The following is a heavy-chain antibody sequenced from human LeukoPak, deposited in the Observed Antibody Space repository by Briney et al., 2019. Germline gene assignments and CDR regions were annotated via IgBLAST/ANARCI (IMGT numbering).Heavy chain of an antibody. V-gene: IGHV1-69*05. CDR3: ARAGYTEVAGLRY. Sequence: ASVKVSCKASGGTLSSYAISWVRQAPGQGLEWMGGIIPIFGTANYAQKFQGRVTITTDESTSTAYMELSSLRSEDTAVYYCARAGYTEVAGLRYWGQGTLVTVSS. CDR1: GGTLSSYA. CDR2: IIPIFGTA. J-gene: IGHJ4*02. D-gene: IGHD6-19*01.